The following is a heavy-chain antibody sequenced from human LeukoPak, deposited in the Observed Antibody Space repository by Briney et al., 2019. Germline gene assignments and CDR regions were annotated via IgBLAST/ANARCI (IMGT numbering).Heavy chain of an antibody. CDR2: ISYDGSNK. D-gene: IGHD5-24*01. CDR3: AQAWRWLQLNY. J-gene: IGHJ4*02. CDR1: GFTFSSYG. Sequence: PGGSLRLSCAASGFTFSSYGMHWVRQAPGKGLEWVAVISYDGSNKYYADSVEGRFTISRDNSMNTLYLRMNSLRDEDTAVYYCAQAWRWLQLNYWGQGTLVTVSS. V-gene: IGHV3-30*18.